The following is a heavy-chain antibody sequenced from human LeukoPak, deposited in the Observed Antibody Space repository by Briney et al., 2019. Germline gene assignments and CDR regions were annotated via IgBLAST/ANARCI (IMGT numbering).Heavy chain of an antibody. CDR3: ASHYSSSSIYFEY. Sequence: SETLSLTCTVSGASMSSYYWSWIRQPPGEELEWIGYIYYSGNTYYNPSLTSRVTISVDTSKNQFSLNLTPVTAADTAVYYCASHYSSSSIYFEYWGQGALVTVSS. CDR1: GASMSSYY. J-gene: IGHJ4*02. D-gene: IGHD6-6*01. V-gene: IGHV4-59*08. CDR2: IYYSGNT.